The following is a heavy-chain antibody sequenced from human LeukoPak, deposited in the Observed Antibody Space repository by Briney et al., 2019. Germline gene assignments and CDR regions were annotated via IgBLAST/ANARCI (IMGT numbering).Heavy chain of an antibody. CDR1: GGSISSSSYY. D-gene: IGHD3-3*01. Sequence: PSETLSLTCTVSGGSISSSSYYWGWIRQPPGKGLEWIGSIYYSGSTYYNPSLKSRVTISVDTSKNQFSLKLSSVTAADTAVYYCARGLPYYDFWSGYYPPVYFDYWGQGTLVTVSS. V-gene: IGHV4-39*07. CDR3: ARGLPYYDFWSGYYPPVYFDY. CDR2: IYYSGST. J-gene: IGHJ4*02.